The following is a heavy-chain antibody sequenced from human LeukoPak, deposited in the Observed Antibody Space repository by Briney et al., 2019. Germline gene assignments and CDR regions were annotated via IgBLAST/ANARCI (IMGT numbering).Heavy chain of an antibody. CDR2: IYHSGNT. CDR1: GGSISSSNW. Sequence: PSGTLSLTCGVSGGSISSSNWWSWVRQPPGKGLEWIGEIYHSGNTDYTPSLKSRVTISVDKSKNQFSLKLSSVTAADTAVYYCTGGPLITMMAFDYWGQGTLVTVSS. J-gene: IGHJ4*02. D-gene: IGHD3-22*01. V-gene: IGHV4-4*02. CDR3: TGGPLITMMAFDY.